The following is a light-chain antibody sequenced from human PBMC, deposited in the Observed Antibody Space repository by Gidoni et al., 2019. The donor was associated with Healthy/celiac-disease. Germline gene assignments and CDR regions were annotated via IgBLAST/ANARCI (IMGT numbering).Light chain of an antibody. Sequence: QSALTQPRSVSGSPGQSVTISCTGTSIDVGGYNYVSWYQQHPGKAPKLMIYDVSKRPSGVPDRFSGSKSGNTASLTISGLQAEDEADYYCCSYAGSYTSFGGGTKLTVL. CDR2: DVS. V-gene: IGLV2-11*01. J-gene: IGLJ2*01. CDR3: CSYAGSYTS. CDR1: SIDVGGYNY.